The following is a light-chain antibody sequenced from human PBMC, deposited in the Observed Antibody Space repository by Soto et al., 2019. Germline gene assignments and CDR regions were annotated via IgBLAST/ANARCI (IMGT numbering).Light chain of an antibody. CDR1: QSISIS. CDR2: ASS. J-gene: IGKJ1*01. CDR3: QQTYSNPRT. V-gene: IGKV1-39*01. Sequence: DIQMTQSPSSLSASVGDRVTITCRTSQSISISLNWYQQIPGKAPKLLIYASSNLHTGVPSRFSGSASGTDFTLTISSLQPEDFATYYCQQTYSNPRTFGQGTKGDIK.